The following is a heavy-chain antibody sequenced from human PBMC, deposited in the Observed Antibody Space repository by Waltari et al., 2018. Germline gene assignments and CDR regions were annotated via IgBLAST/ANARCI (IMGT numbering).Heavy chain of an antibody. CDR1: GYTFTSYA. J-gene: IGHJ5*02. CDR3: ARAGYCTNGVCPNWFDP. V-gene: IGHV1-3*03. CDR2: INAGNGNT. D-gene: IGHD2-8*01. Sequence: QVQLVQSGAEVKKPGASVKVSCKASGYTFTSYAMHWVRQAPGQRLEWMGWINAGNGNTKYSKEFQGRVTITRDTSASTAYMELSSLRSEDMAVYYCARAGYCTNGVCPNWFDPWGQGTLVTVSS.